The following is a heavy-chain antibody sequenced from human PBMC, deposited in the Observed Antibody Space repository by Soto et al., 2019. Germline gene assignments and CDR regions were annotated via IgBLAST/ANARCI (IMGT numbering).Heavy chain of an antibody. Sequence: SVSNAWMSWVRQAPGKGLEWVGRINTKTDGGTTDYAAPVKGRFTISRDDSKDTLYLQMNSLKTEDTAVYYCTTGMGDYWGQGTLVTVSS. CDR1: SVSNAW. CDR3: TTGMGDY. V-gene: IGHV3-15*01. D-gene: IGHD2-8*01. J-gene: IGHJ4*02. CDR2: INTKTDGGTT.